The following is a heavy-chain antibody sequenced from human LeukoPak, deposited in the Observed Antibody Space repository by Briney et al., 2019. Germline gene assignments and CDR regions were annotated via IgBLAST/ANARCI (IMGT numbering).Heavy chain of an antibody. CDR1: GFTFSSYA. V-gene: IGHV3-30-3*01. CDR2: ISYDGSNK. Sequence: GGSLRLSCAASGFTFSSYAMHWVRQAPGKGLEWVAVISYDGSNKYYADSVKGRFTISRDNSKNTLYLQMNSLRAEDTAVYYCARAKVYYDFWSGYSAFDYWGQGTLVTVSS. D-gene: IGHD3-3*01. J-gene: IGHJ4*02. CDR3: ARAKVYYDFWSGYSAFDY.